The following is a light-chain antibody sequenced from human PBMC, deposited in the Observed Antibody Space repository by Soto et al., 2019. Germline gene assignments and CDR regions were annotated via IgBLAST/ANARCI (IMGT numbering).Light chain of an antibody. V-gene: IGKV2-24*01. J-gene: IGKJ1*01. Sequence: DIVMTQTPLSSPVTLGQPASISFSSSQSLVHSDGNTYLSWLHQRPGQPPRLLIYQVSNRFSGVPDRFSGRGAGTDFTLKISRVEAEDVGVYYCMQATQFRTFGQGTKVEIK. CDR3: MQATQFRT. CDR1: QSLVHSDGNTY. CDR2: QVS.